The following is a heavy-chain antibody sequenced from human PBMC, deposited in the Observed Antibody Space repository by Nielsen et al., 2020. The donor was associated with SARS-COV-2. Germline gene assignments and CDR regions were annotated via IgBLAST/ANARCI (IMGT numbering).Heavy chain of an antibody. D-gene: IGHD4-17*01. CDR2: IFYSGST. J-gene: IGHJ6*02. Sequence: RQASGMGLVWIGSIFYSGSTYYNPSLKSRVTISVDTSKNQFSLKLSSVTAADTAVYYCTSRGDYGDYGELGYYYYYGMDVWGQGTTVTVSS. CDR3: TSRGDYGDYGELGYYYYYGMDV. V-gene: IGHV4-39*01.